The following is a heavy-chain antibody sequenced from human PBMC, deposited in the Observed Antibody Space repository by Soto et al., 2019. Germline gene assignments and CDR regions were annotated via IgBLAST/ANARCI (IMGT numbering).Heavy chain of an antibody. Sequence: SETLSLTCTVSGGSISGYYWSWIRQPPGKGLEWIGYIYYSGSTNYNPSLKSRVTISVDTSKNQLSLKLSSVTAADTAVYYCARDATRSSGLDYWGQGTLVTVSS. D-gene: IGHD3-22*01. J-gene: IGHJ4*02. CDR1: GGSISGYY. CDR2: IYYSGST. CDR3: ARDATRSSGLDY. V-gene: IGHV4-59*01.